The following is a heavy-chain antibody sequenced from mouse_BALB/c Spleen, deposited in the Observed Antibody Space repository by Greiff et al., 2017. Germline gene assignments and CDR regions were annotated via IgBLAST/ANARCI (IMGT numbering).Heavy chain of an antibody. D-gene: IGHD1-1*01. CDR3: ARERNYYGSSYYAMDY. J-gene: IGHJ4*01. V-gene: IGHV5-4*02. CDR1: GFTFSDYY. Sequence: EVQGVESGGGLVKPGGSLKLSCAASGFTFSDYYMYWVRQTPEKRLEWVATISDGGSYTYYPDSVKGRFTISRDNAKNNLYLQMSSLKSEDTAMYYCARERNYYGSSYYAMDYWGQGTSVTVSS. CDR2: ISDGGSYT.